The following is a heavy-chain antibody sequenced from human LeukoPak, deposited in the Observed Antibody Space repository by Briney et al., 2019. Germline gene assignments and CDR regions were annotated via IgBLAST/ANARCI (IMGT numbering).Heavy chain of an antibody. J-gene: IGHJ4*02. Sequence: GGSLTLSCAVSGFIFSNYAMSWVRQAPGKGLEWVSAISGSGGSTYYADSVKGRFTISRDNSKNTLYLQMNSLRAEDRAVYYCAKDLLLGYYDILTGYYTPFDYWGQGTLVTVSS. CDR2: ISGSGGST. CDR3: AKDLLLGYYDILTGYYTPFDY. CDR1: GFIFSNYA. V-gene: IGHV3-23*01. D-gene: IGHD3-9*01.